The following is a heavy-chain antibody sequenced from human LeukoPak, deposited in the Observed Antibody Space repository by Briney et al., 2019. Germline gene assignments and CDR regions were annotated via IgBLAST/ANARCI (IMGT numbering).Heavy chain of an antibody. D-gene: IGHD3-16*02. CDR2: IWYDGNYK. CDR1: GFTFSSYA. Sequence: GGSLRLSCAASGFTFSSYAMSWVRQAPGKGLEWVAVIWYDGNYKYYGDSVKGRFTISRDNSKNTLYLQMNSLKAEDTAIYYCARRLGLSYFDYWGQGTLVTVSS. J-gene: IGHJ4*02. CDR3: ARRLGLSYFDY. V-gene: IGHV3-33*08.